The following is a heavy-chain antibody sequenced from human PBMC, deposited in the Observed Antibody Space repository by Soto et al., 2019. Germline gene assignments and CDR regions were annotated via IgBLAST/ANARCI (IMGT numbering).Heavy chain of an antibody. Sequence: SETLSLTCAVSGGSISSDNWWTWVRQPPGKGLEWIGEIHHGGITNYNPSLKSRVSVTVDKSRNQFSLKLSSATAADTAVYYCARRVLGYCFGTTCYKIGDYYYYGLDVWGQGTTVTVSS. CDR1: GGSISSDNW. CDR3: ARRVLGYCFGTTCYKIGDYYYYGLDV. V-gene: IGHV4-4*02. CDR2: IHHGGIT. J-gene: IGHJ6*02. D-gene: IGHD2-2*01.